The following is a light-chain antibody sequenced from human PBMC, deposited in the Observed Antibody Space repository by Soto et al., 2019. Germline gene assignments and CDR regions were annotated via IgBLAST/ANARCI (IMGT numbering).Light chain of an antibody. CDR1: DSNTGSNF. CDR2: DNN. Sequence: QSALTQPPSVSAASGQKVSISCSGSDSNTGSNFVSWFQQLPGTAPKLLIYDNNSRPSGIPDRFSGSKSGTSATLDISGLQTGDEADYYCGTWDGSLSIYVFGSGTKVTVL. J-gene: IGLJ1*01. CDR3: GTWDGSLSIYV. V-gene: IGLV1-51*01.